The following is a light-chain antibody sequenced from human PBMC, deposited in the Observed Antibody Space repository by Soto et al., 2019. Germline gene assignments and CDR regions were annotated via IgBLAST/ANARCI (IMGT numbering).Light chain of an antibody. CDR1: QSISSW. CDR2: DAS. CDR3: QQYNSFLYT. V-gene: IGKV1-5*01. J-gene: IGKJ2*01. Sequence: DIQMTQSPSTLSASVGDRVTITCRASQSISSWLAWYQQKPGKAPKLLIYDASSLESGVPSSFSGSGSRTEFTLTISSLQPDDFGTYYCQQYNSFLYTFGQGTKVDIK.